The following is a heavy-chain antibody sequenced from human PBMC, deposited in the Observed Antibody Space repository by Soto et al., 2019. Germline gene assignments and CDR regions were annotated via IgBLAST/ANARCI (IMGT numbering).Heavy chain of an antibody. CDR2: IYYSGSS. CDR1: GGSISGDYY. Sequence: PSETLSPTCRVSGGSISGDYYWSWIRQSPEKGLEWIGYIYYSGSSYSNPALQSRLSMSLDTSKNQFSLKLRSVTGADTAVYYWARGGARWPGYFDSWGQGARVTVSS. CDR3: ARGGARWPGYFDS. V-gene: IGHV4-30-4*08. J-gene: IGHJ4*02. D-gene: IGHD2-15*01.